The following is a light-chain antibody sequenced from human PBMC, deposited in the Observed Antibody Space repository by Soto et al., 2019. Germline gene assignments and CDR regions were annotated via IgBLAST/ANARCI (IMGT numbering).Light chain of an antibody. Sequence: IQMIQSPSTLSASLGETVTISCRAGQSVSKWLAWYRQKPGQAPVLLIHSTSTLQLGLPSRLSGSGWGTEFTFTISNLQPDDSATYYCQQDNSVSSFGPGTKLVIE. J-gene: IGKJ2*03. CDR1: QSVSKW. CDR2: STS. CDR3: QQDNSVSS. V-gene: IGKV1-5*01.